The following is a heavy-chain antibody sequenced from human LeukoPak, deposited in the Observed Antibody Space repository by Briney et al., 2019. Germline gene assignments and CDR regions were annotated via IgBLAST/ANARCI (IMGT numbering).Heavy chain of an antibody. J-gene: IGHJ4*02. Sequence: GGSLRLSCAASGFTFSSYWMSWVCQAPGKGLEWVANIKQDGSEKYYVDSVKGRFTISRDSAKNSLYLQMNSLRAEDTAVYYCARERDYSSGWNRGGYWGQGTLVTVSS. V-gene: IGHV3-7*01. D-gene: IGHD6-19*01. CDR1: GFTFSSYW. CDR2: IKQDGSEK. CDR3: ARERDYSSGWNRGGY.